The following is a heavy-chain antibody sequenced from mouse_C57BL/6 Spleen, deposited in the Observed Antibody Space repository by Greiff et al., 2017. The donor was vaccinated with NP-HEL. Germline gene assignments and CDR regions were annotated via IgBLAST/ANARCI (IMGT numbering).Heavy chain of an antibody. J-gene: IGHJ2*01. D-gene: IGHD3-2*02. V-gene: IGHV1-50*01. CDR3: ARRAQATTFDY. CDR2: IDPSDSYT. Sequence: QVQLKQPGAELVKPGASVKLSCKASGYTFTSYWMQWVKQRPGQGLEWIGEIDPSDSYTNYNQKFKGKATLTVDTSSSTAYMPLSSLTSEDSAVYYCARRAQATTFDYWGQGTTLTVSS. CDR1: GYTFTSYW.